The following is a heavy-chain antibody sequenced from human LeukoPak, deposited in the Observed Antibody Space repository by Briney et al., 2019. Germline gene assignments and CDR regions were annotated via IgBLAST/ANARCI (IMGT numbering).Heavy chain of an antibody. D-gene: IGHD3-3*01. CDR1: GGSISSSSYC. V-gene: IGHV4-39*01. CDR3: ARLEWLSTLYYYYYMDV. CDR2: IYYSRST. Sequence: SETLSLTCTVSGGSISSSSYCWGWLRQPPGKGLEWIGSIYYSRSTYYNPALKSRFTISVDTSKNQFSLKLSSVTDADTAVYYCARLEWLSTLYYYYYMDVWGKGTTVTVSS. J-gene: IGHJ6*03.